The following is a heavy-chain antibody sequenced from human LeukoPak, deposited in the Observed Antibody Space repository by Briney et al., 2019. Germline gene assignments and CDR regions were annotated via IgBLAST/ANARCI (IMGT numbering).Heavy chain of an antibody. D-gene: IGHD1-26*01. V-gene: IGHV4-28*05. Sequence: SETLSLTCAVPGDSISRSDWWAWIRQPPGKGLEWLGNIYYSGRIYHNPSLQSRVIMSVDSSKNQFSLRLDSVTAAETAVYYCAKTRSGTYYGDSFDVWGQGKLVIVSS. CDR1: GDSISRSDW. CDR3: AKTRSGTYYGDSFDV. J-gene: IGHJ3*01. CDR2: IYYSGRI.